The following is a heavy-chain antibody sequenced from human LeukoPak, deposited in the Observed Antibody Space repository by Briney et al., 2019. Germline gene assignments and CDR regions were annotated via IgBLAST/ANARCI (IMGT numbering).Heavy chain of an antibody. D-gene: IGHD3-9*01. V-gene: IGHV3-11*04. CDR1: GFTFSDYY. CDR3: ARGVYYDILTGYYNWDYFDY. J-gene: IGHJ4*02. Sequence: GGSLRLSCAASGFTFSDYYMSWIRQAPGKGLEWVSYISSSGSTIYYADSEKGRFTISRDNAKNSLYLQMNSLRAEDTAVYYCARGVYYDILTGYYNWDYFDYWGQGTLVTVSS. CDR2: ISSSGSTI.